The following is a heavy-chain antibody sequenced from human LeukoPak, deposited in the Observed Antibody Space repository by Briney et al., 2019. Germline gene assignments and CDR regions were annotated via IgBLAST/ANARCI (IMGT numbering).Heavy chain of an antibody. D-gene: IGHD6-19*01. V-gene: IGHV1-2*06. CDR3: AINPPHSSGWYSAGAFDI. Sequence: GASVKVSCKASGYTFTGYYMHWVRQAPGQGLEWMGRINPNRGGTNYAQKFQGRVTMTRDTSITTACMELSRLRSDDTAVYYCAINPPHSSGWYSAGAFDIWGQGTMVTVSS. J-gene: IGHJ3*02. CDR2: INPNRGGT. CDR1: GYTFTGYY.